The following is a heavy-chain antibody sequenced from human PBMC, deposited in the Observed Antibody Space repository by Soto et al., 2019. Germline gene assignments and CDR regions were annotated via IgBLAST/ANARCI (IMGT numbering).Heavy chain of an antibody. V-gene: IGHV4-4*02. D-gene: IGHD3-3*02. J-gene: IGHJ3*02. CDR1: GGSISSSNW. CDR3: ARVLGDDAFDI. CDR2: IYHSGST. Sequence: QVQLQESGPGLVKPSGTLSLTCAVSGGSISSSNWWSWVRQPPGKGLEWIGEIYHSGSTNYNPSQKRRVTIAVIRSKNQICLKLSSVTAAVTAVYYCARVLGDDAFDIWGQGTVVTVSS.